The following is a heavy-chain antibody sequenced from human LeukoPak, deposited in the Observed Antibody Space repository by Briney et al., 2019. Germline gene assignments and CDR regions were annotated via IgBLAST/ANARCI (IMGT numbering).Heavy chain of an antibody. V-gene: IGHV3-9*01. Sequence: PGGSLRLSCAASGFTFDDYAMHWVRRAPGKGLEWVSGISWNSGSIGYADSVKGRFTISRDNAKNSLYLQMNSLRAEDTALYYCAKSGYYDSSGYYDWGQGTLVTVSS. D-gene: IGHD3-22*01. CDR1: GFTFDDYA. CDR3: AKSGYYDSSGYYD. CDR2: ISWNSGSI. J-gene: IGHJ4*02.